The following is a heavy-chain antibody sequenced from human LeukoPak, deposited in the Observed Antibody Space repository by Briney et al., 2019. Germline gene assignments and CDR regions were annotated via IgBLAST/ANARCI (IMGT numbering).Heavy chain of an antibody. CDR3: ERSPDWAFFDH. J-gene: IGHJ4*02. D-gene: IGHD3/OR15-3a*01. V-gene: IGHV3-74*01. CDR2: IHSTGAYI. CDR1: GLSFSTSY. Sequence: GGSLRLSCEASGLSFSTSYMHWVRQAPGKGLVWVSRIHSTGAYIDYADSVKGRFTISRDNAKNTLYLQMNSLRAEDTAVYFCERSPDWAFFDHWGQGALVTVSS.